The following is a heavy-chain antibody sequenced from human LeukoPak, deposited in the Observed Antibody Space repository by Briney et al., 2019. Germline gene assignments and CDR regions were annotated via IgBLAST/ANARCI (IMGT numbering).Heavy chain of an antibody. CDR3: ARPRGAAAGTFGFDP. CDR1: GFTFSSYG. Sequence: GGSLRLSCAASGFTFSSYGMHWVRQAPGKGLQWVALISYDGSNKYYADSVKGRFTISRDNSKNTLYLQMNSLRAEDTAVYYCARPRGAAAGTFGFDPWGQGTLVTVSS. J-gene: IGHJ5*02. V-gene: IGHV3-30*03. CDR2: ISYDGSNK. D-gene: IGHD6-13*01.